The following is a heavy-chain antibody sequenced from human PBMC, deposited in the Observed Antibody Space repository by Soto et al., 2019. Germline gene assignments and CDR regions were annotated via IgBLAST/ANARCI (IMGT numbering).Heavy chain of an antibody. CDR3: AATLGYGSSTGCFPLFEL. V-gene: IGHV1-69*02. Sequence: SVKASCTASGVTFSSYTISWLRQSPGKGLEWMGRIIPILGIANYAQKFQGRVTITADKSTSTAYMELSSLRSEDTAVYYCAATLGYGSSTGCFPLFELLRQGTLVTSPQ. CDR1: GVTFSSYT. D-gene: IGHD2-2*01. J-gene: IGHJ5*02. CDR2: IIPILGIA.